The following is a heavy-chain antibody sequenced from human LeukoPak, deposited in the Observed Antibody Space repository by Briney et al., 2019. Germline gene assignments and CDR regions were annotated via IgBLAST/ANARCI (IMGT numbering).Heavy chain of an antibody. D-gene: IGHD2-2*01. Sequence: GGSLRLSCAASRFTFTTYYMSWVRQAPGKGLEWVASIKQDGSEKHYLDSVKGRFTISRDNAKSSLSLQMNTLRVEDTAVYYCARDGDGVSAMPFDYWGQGTLVTVSS. CDR1: RFTFTTYY. CDR3: ARDGDGVSAMPFDY. CDR2: IKQDGSEK. V-gene: IGHV3-7*01. J-gene: IGHJ4*02.